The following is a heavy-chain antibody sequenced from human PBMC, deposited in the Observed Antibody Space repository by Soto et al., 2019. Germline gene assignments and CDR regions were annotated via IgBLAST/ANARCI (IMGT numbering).Heavy chain of an antibody. CDR3: AKNPGYYYDSTGYHFDY. J-gene: IGHJ4*02. CDR1: GFTFSNYW. Sequence: PGGSLRLSCAASGFTFSNYWMNWVRQVPGKGLVWVSRLNPDGSITKYADSVKGRFTISRDNSKNTLYLQMNSLRAEDTAVYYCAKNPGYYYDSTGYHFDYWGQGTLVTAPQ. V-gene: IGHV3-74*01. D-gene: IGHD3-22*01. CDR2: LNPDGSIT.